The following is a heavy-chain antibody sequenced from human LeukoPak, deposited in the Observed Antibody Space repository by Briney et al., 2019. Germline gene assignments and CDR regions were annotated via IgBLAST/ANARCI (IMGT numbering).Heavy chain of an antibody. V-gene: IGHV4-30-2*01. D-gene: IGHD2-2*01. Sequence: PSQTLSLTCTVSGGSISSGGYYWGWLRQPPGKGLEWIGYIYHSGSTYYNPSLKSRVTISVDRSKNQFSLKLSSVTAADTAVYYCARGEPPPGAGYCSSTSCSPFDPWGQGTLVTVSS. CDR2: IYHSGST. CDR1: GGSISSGGYY. J-gene: IGHJ5*02. CDR3: ARGEPPPGAGYCSSTSCSPFDP.